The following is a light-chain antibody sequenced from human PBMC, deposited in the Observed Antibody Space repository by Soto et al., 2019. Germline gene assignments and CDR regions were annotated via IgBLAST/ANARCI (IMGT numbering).Light chain of an antibody. CDR2: AAS. CDR1: QGISSY. V-gene: IGKV1-9*01. J-gene: IGKJ4*01. CDR3: QQLNSYPFT. Sequence: DIQLTQSPSFLSAAVGDRVTITCRASQGISSYLAWYQQKPGKAPKLMIYAASTLQSGVPSRVNGSGSGTELTFTISSRQPEDFSTYYCQQLNSYPFTFGGGTKVEIK.